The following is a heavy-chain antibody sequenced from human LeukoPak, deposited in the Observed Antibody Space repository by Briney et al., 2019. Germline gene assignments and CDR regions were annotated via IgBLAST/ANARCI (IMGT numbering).Heavy chain of an antibody. V-gene: IGHV3-23*01. D-gene: IGHD6-13*01. CDR3: AKGRGSWPYYFNY. CDR1: GFTFSSYA. CDR2: IGRSGSTT. J-gene: IGHJ4*02. Sequence: GGSLTLSWAVSGFTFSSYALTWVRQAPGHGLEWVAVIGRSGSTTYYAYSVKGRFTVSRNYSKNTVYLQMNSMRAEDTVIYYCAKGRGSWPYYFNYWGQEPLVTVSS.